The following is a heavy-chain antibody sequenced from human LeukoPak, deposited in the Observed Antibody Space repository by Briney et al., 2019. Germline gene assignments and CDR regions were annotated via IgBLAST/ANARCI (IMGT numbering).Heavy chain of an antibody. CDR1: GFTFSDAW. Sequence: PGGSLRLSCVASGFTFSDAWMNWVRQAPGKGLEWVSYISSSGSTIYYADSVKGRFTISRDNAKNSLYLQMNSLRAEDTAVYYCARVSPRPWYDSSGLGNWFDPWGQGTLVTVSS. J-gene: IGHJ5*02. CDR2: ISSSGSTI. D-gene: IGHD3-22*01. CDR3: ARVSPRPWYDSSGLGNWFDP. V-gene: IGHV3-11*04.